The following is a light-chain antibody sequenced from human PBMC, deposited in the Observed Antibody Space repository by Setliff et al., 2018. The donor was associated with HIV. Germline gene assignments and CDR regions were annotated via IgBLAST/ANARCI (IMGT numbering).Light chain of an antibody. CDR2: DAS. CDR3: QLFNDYPL. V-gene: IGKV1D-13*01. Sequence: IQLTQSPSSLPAYVGDRVNITCRASQGIRRALAWYRQKPGKPPNLLIYDASTLEPGVPLKFSGSGSGSDFTLTITNLQPEDLATYYCQLFNDYPLFGQGTKV. CDR1: QGIRRA. J-gene: IGKJ1*01.